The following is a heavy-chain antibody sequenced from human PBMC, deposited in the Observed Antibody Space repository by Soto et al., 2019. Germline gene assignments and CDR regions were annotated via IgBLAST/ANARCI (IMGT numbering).Heavy chain of an antibody. CDR3: AKAAPGPEFDY. J-gene: IGHJ4*02. CDR2: ITGSGGSS. D-gene: IGHD6-13*01. Sequence: EVQLLESGGGLVQPGGSLRLSCAASGFTFSSHFMSWVRQAPGKGLEWVSTITGSGGSSYYADSVKGRFTISRDNSKNTLYLQMNSLRAEDTAVYYCAKAAPGPEFDYWGQGTLVTVSS. V-gene: IGHV3-23*01. CDR1: GFTFSSHF.